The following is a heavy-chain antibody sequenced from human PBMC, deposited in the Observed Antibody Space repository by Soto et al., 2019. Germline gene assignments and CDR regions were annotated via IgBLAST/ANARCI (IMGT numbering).Heavy chain of an antibody. CDR3: ARALGYSSSRYPMSWFDP. CDR2: IYYSGST. D-gene: IGHD6-13*01. V-gene: IGHV4-59*01. J-gene: IGHJ5*01. CDR1: GGSFSIYY. Sequence: PSETLSLTCTVSGGSFSIYYWSWIRQPPGKGLEWIGYIYYSGSTNYNPSLKSRVTMSVDTSKNQFSLKLSSVTAADTAVYYCARALGYSSSRYPMSWFDPWGQGTLVTVSS.